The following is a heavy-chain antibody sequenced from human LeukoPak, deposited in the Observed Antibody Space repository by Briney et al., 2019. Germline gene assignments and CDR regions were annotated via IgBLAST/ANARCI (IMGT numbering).Heavy chain of an antibody. CDR1: GYTFTGYY. CDR3: AGGVLHGGGNWFDP. D-gene: IGHD3-16*01. CDR2: INPNSGGT. Sequence: GASVKVSCKTSGYTFTGYYMHWLRQAPGQGLEWMGRINPNSGGTYYAQKFRSRVTMTRDTSISTAYMELASLISDDTAVYYCAGGVLHGGGNWFDPWGQGTLVTVSS. J-gene: IGHJ5*02. V-gene: IGHV1-2*06.